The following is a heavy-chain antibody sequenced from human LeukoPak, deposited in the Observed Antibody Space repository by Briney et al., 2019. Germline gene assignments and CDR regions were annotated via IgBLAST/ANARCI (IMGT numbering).Heavy chain of an antibody. Sequence: ASVKVSCKASGGTFSSYSITWLRQAPGQGLEWMGGIIPVFGTPIYAQMFQGRVTITAEESTSTAYMELSSLRSEDAAVYYCARRGGYCSGGTCYHDYWGQGTLVTVSS. CDR1: GGTFSSYS. V-gene: IGHV1-69*13. CDR2: IIPVFGTP. D-gene: IGHD2-15*01. J-gene: IGHJ4*02. CDR3: ARRGGYCSGGTCYHDY.